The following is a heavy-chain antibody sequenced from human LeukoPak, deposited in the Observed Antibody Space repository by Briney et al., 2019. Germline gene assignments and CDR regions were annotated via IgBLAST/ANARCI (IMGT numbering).Heavy chain of an antibody. CDR3: ARADNWKSAYYYYMDV. CDR1: GFTFSSYA. Sequence: GGSLRLSCAASGFTFSSYAMTWVRQAPGKGLEWVSSISDNAYTTYYADSVRGRFTISRDNSKNTLYLQMIGLRPEDTAVYYCARADNWKSAYYYYMDVWSKGTTVTVSS. CDR2: ISDNAYTT. D-gene: IGHD1-20*01. V-gene: IGHV3-23*01. J-gene: IGHJ6*03.